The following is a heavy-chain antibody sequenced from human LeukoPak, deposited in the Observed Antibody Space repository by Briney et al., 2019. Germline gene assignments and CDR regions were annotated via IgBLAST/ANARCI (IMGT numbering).Heavy chain of an antibody. J-gene: IGHJ4*02. CDR3: AKVSVVERGDY. CDR2: ISGSGGST. D-gene: IGHD1-1*01. Sequence: GGSLRLSCAASGFTLSSYSMNWVRQAPGKGLEWVSAISGSGGSTYYADSVKGRFTISRDNSKNTLYLQMNSLRAEDTAVYYCAKVSVVERGDYWGQGTLVTVSS. CDR1: GFTLSSYS. V-gene: IGHV3-23*01.